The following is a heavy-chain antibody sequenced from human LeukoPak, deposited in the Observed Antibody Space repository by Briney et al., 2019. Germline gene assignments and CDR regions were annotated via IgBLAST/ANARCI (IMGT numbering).Heavy chain of an antibody. D-gene: IGHD6-13*01. CDR1: GYTFTGYY. V-gene: IGHV1-2*06. J-gene: IGHJ5*02. CDR3: ARGLNGYSSSSNWFDP. CDR2: INPNSGGT. Sequence: ASVKVSCKASGYTFTGYYMHWVRQAPGQGLEWMGRINPNSGGTNYAQKFQGRVTMTRDTSISTAYMELSRLRSDDTAMYYCARGLNGYSSSSNWFDPWGQGTLVTVSS.